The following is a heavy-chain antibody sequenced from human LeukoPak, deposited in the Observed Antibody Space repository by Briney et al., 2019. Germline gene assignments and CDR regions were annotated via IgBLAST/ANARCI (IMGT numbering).Heavy chain of an antibody. CDR1: GFTFGDYS. J-gene: IGHJ4*02. CDR2: IGRVGYT. V-gene: IGHV3-23*01. D-gene: IGHD6-19*01. CDR3: AKTTTGYSSGRFPGWPVDY. Sequence: GGSLRLSCAASGFTFGDYSMSWVRQVPGKGLEWLSGIGRVGYTYYADSVKGRFTISRDNSKNTVYLQMNSLRAEDTAVYYRAKTTTGYSSGRFPGWPVDYWGQGTLVTVSS.